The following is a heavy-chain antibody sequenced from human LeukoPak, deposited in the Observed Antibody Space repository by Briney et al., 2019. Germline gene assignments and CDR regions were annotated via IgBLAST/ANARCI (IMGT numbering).Heavy chain of an antibody. J-gene: IGHJ4*02. CDR2: ISSSTSYI. CDR3: AKELSSCYDY. Sequence: PGGSLRLSCAASGFTFSSYSMNWVRQASGKGLEWVSSISSSTSYIYYADSVKGRFTISRDNAKNSLYLQMNSLRAEDTAVYYCAKELSSCYDYWGQGTLVTVSS. D-gene: IGHD2-15*01. V-gene: IGHV3-21*01. CDR1: GFTFSSYS.